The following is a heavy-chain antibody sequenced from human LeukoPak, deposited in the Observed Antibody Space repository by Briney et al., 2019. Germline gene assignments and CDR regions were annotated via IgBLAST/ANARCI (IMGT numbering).Heavy chain of an antibody. CDR1: GGSFSGYY. D-gene: IGHD4-17*01. Sequence: SETLSLTCAVYGGSFSGYYWSWIRQPPGKGLEWIGEINHSGSTNYNPSLKSRVTISVDTSKNQFSLKLSSVTAADTAVYYCARGRHDYGDYDFDYWGLGTLVTVSS. CDR3: ARGRHDYGDYDFDY. V-gene: IGHV4-34*01. CDR2: INHSGST. J-gene: IGHJ4*02.